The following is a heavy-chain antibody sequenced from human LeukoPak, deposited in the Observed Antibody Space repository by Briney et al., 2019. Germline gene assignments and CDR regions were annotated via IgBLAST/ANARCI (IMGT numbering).Heavy chain of an antibody. J-gene: IGHJ4*02. CDR3: ARDRVYGDKGVDY. CDR2: INPNTGDT. D-gene: IGHD4-17*01. V-gene: IGHV1-2*02. Sequence: ASVKVSCKTSGYTFTGYYMYWVRQAPGQGLEWMGWINPNTGDTAYAQKFRGRVTMTTDTSTSTAYMELRSLRSDDTAVYYCARDRVYGDKGVDYWGQGTLVTVSS. CDR1: GYTFTGYY.